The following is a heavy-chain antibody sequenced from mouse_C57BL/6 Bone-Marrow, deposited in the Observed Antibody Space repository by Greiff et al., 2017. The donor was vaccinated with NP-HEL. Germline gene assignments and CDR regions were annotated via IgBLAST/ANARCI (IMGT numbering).Heavy chain of an antibody. D-gene: IGHD1-1*01. J-gene: IGHJ1*03. CDR2: IDPEDGET. CDR3: ARRYGLWYFDV. V-gene: IGHV14-2*01. Sequence: VQLQQSGAELVKPGASVKLSCTASGFNIKDYYMHWVKQRTEQGLEWIGRIDPEDGETTYAPKFQGKATITADTSSNTAYLQLSSLTSEDTAVYYGARRYGLWYFDVWGTGTTVTVSS. CDR1: GFNIKDYY.